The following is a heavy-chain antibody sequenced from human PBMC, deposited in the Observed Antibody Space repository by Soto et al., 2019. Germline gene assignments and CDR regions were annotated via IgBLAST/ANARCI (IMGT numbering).Heavy chain of an antibody. CDR2: IYSGGST. J-gene: IGHJ3*02. Sequence: EVQLVESGGGLIQPGGSLRLSCAASGFTVSSNYMSWVRQAPGKGLEWVSVIYSGGSTYYADSVKGRFTISRDNSKNTLYLRMSSLRGEGAAVYYWARAGGWVLRGDGAFDIWGQGTMVTVSS. D-gene: IGHD1-26*01. CDR3: ARAGGWVLRGDGAFDI. CDR1: GFTVSSNY. V-gene: IGHV3-53*01.